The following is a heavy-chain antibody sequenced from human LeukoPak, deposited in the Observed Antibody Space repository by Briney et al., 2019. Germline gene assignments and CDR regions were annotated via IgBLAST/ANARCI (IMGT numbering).Heavy chain of an antibody. CDR2: IYTSGST. D-gene: IGHD4-17*01. V-gene: IGHV4-4*09. CDR1: GGSISSYY. Sequence: SETLSLTCTVSGGSISSYYWSWIGQPPGKGLEWIGYIYTSGSTNYNPSLKSRVTISVDTSKNQFSLKLSSVTAADTAVYYCARHEEDYGDGGWFDPWGQGTLVTVSS. CDR3: ARHEEDYGDGGWFDP. J-gene: IGHJ5*02.